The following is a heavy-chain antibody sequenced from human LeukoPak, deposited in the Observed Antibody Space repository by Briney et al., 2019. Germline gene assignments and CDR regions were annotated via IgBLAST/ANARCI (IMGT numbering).Heavy chain of an antibody. D-gene: IGHD5-24*01. J-gene: IGHJ4*02. Sequence: SETLSLTCTVSGSSISSSYYGAWIRQPPGKGLEWIATISHSGSTYYNPSLKSRVTISADTSQNQHSLRLNSVTVADTAVYYCARVNAVMATFDYWGQGTPVTVSS. CDR3: ARVNAVMATFDY. CDR2: ISHSGST. V-gene: IGHV4-38-2*02. CDR1: GSSISSSYY.